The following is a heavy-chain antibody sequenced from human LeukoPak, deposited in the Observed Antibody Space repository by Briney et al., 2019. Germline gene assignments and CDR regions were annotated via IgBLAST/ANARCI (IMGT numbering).Heavy chain of an antibody. CDR1: GFTFSSYE. J-gene: IGHJ4*02. D-gene: IGHD2-2*01. CDR2: ISSSGSTI. Sequence: GGSLRLSCAASGFTFSSYEMNWVRQAPGKGLEWVSYISSSGSTIYYADSVKGGFTISRDNAKNSLYLQMNSLRAEDTAVYYCARALYCSSTSCYLPFDYWGQGTLVTVSS. V-gene: IGHV3-48*03. CDR3: ARALYCSSTSCYLPFDY.